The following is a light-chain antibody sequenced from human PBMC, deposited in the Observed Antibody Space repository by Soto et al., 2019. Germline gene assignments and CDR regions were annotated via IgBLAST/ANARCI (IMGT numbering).Light chain of an antibody. CDR2: GAS. CDR1: QSVSSSY. V-gene: IGKV3-20*01. J-gene: IGKJ1*01. Sequence: EILLTQSPCTLALSPGERATLSCRASQSVSSSYLAWYQQKPGHAPSLRIYGASSRATGIPDRLSGSGSGTDFTLTISRLEPEDFAVYYCQQYGSSGTFGQGTKVDIK. CDR3: QQYGSSGT.